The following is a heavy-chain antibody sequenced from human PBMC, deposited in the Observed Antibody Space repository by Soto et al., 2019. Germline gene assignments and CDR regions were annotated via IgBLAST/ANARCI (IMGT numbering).Heavy chain of an antibody. D-gene: IGHD6-13*01. CDR1: GGSISSYY. J-gene: IGHJ5*02. CDR2: IYYSGST. CDR3: ARRIAAAGSVELGWFDP. Sequence: SPTLSLTCTVSGGSISSYYWSWIRQPPGKGLEWIGYIYYSGSTNYNPSLKSRVTISVDTSKNQFSLKLSSVTAADTAVYYCARRIAAAGSVELGWFDPWGQGTLVTVSS. V-gene: IGHV4-59*01.